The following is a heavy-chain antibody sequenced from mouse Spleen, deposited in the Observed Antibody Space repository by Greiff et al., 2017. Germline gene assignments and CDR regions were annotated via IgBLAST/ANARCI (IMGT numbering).Heavy chain of an antibody. Sequence: EVKLQESGAELVRPGALVKLSCKASGFNIKDYYMHWVKQRPEQGLEWIGWIDPENGNTIYDPKFQGKASITADTSSNTAYLQLSSLTSEDTAVYYCATPANWDRDYWGQGTTLTVSS. CDR1: GFNIKDYY. CDR2: IDPENGNT. J-gene: IGHJ2*01. CDR3: ATPANWDRDY. D-gene: IGHD4-1*01. V-gene: IGHV14-1*02.